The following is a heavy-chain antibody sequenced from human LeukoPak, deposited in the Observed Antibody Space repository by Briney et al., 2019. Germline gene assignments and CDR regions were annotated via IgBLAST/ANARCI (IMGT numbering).Heavy chain of an antibody. D-gene: IGHD3-16*02. CDR2: VNGNGGST. CDR3: AKSLYGGCDY. CDR1: GFSFSTYA. J-gene: IGHJ4*02. V-gene: IGHV3-23*01. Sequence: GGSLRLSCAASGFSFSTYAMSWVRQAPGKGLEWVSGVNGNGGSTSYADSVEGRFTIFRDNSKNTVYLQMNSLRVEDTAVYYCAKSLYGGCDYWGQGTVVTVSS.